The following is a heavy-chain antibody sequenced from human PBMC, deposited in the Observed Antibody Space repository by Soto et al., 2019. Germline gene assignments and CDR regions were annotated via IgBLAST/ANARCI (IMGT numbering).Heavy chain of an antibody. D-gene: IGHD3-22*01. CDR2: INQDGREK. CDR3: ARSYYYDESYVQYHYHGLDV. J-gene: IGHJ6*02. Sequence: PGGSLRLSCAASGFTLSSHWMSWVRQAPGKGLEWVANINQDGREKYYVDSVEGRFTISRDNAKNSLCLQMNSLRAEDTAVYYCARSYYYDESYVQYHYHGLDVWGQGTTVTVSS. CDR1: GFTLSSHW. V-gene: IGHV3-7*01.